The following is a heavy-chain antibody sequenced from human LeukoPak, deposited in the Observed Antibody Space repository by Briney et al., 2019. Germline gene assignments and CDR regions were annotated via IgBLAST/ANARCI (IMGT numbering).Heavy chain of an antibody. CDR1: GYTFTGYY. CDR3: ARAPMFGVVIRPLLDF. D-gene: IGHD3-3*01. V-gene: IGHV1-2*02. J-gene: IGHJ4*02. CDR2: INPNSGGT. Sequence: ASVKVSCKASGYTFTGYYMHWVRQAPGQGLEWMGWINPNSGGTNYAQKFQGRVTMTRDTSISTAYMELSRLRSDDTAVYYCARAPMFGVVIRPLLDFWGQGTLVTVSS.